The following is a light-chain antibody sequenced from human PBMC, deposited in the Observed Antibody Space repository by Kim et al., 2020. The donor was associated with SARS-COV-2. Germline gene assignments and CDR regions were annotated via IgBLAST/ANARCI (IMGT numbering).Light chain of an antibody. Sequence: PGERATRSCRASQSVSGSYLAWYQQKPGQAPRLLIYGASSRATGIPDRFSGSGSGTDFTLTISRLEPEDFAVYYCQQYGSSPPWTFGQGTKVDIK. CDR3: QQYGSSPPWT. V-gene: IGKV3-20*01. CDR1: QSVSGSY. CDR2: GAS. J-gene: IGKJ1*01.